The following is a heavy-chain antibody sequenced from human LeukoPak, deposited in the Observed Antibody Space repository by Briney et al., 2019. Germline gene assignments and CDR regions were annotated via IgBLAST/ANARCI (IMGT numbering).Heavy chain of an antibody. CDR2: IIPIFGTA. CDR1: GGTFSSYA. Sequence: GSSVKVSCKASGGTFSSYAISWVRQAPGQGLEWMGGIIPIFGTANYAQKFQGRVTITADESTSTAYMELSSLRSEDTAVYYCARDLQDSGYDSYYFDYCGQGTLVTVSS. D-gene: IGHD5-12*01. CDR3: ARDLQDSGYDSYYFDY. J-gene: IGHJ4*02. V-gene: IGHV1-69*01.